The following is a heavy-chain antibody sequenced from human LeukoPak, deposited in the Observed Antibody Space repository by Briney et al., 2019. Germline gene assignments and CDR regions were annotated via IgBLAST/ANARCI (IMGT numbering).Heavy chain of an antibody. CDR2: IIPILGIA. D-gene: IGHD1-26*01. J-gene: IGHJ3*02. CDR1: GGTFSSYT. Sequence: SVKVFCKASGGTFSSYTISWVRQAPGQGLEWMGRIIPILGIANYAQKFQGRVTITADKSTSTAYMELSSLRSEDTAVYYCARTNTWELRDAFDIWGQGTMVTVSP. V-gene: IGHV1-69*02. CDR3: ARTNTWELRDAFDI.